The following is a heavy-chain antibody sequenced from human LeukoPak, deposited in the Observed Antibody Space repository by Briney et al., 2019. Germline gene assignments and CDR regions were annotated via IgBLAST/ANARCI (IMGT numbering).Heavy chain of an antibody. J-gene: IGHJ4*02. CDR3: STGGYYEDY. CDR1: GFPFRNAW. CDR2: IKSKVDGGTT. V-gene: IGHV3-15*01. D-gene: IGHD3-22*01. Sequence: GGSLRLSCAGSGFPFRNAWMTWVARPPGKGLEWVGRIKSKVDGGTTDYAAPVKGRFTISRDDPKNTVYLQMNSLKTEDTAVYYCSTGGYYEDYWGQGTLVTVSS.